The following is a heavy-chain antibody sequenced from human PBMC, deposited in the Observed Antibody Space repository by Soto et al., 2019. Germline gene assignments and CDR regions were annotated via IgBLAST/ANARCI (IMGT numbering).Heavy chain of an antibody. V-gene: IGHV3-23*01. CDR3: ARGSPLWRQQPPRAPVDH. D-gene: IGHD6-13*01. J-gene: IGHJ4*02. CDR2: ISGAGRS. Sequence: WGSLLIACASSVFTFTNYEMSWVGQAPGKGLEWVSTISGAGRSYYADSVKGRFTSSRDNTKNTVYLQMNTLRAEDTAVYYCARGSPLWRQQPPRAPVDHWGQGTLVTVSS. CDR1: VFTFTNYE.